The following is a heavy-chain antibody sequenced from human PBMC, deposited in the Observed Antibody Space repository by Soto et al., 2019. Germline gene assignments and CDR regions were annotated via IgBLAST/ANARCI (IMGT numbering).Heavy chain of an antibody. V-gene: IGHV4-31*03. CDR1: GGSISNGYYY. CDR2: IYHSGRT. Sequence: PSETLSLTCTVSGGSISNGYYYWSWVRQNPGKGLEWIGHIYHSGRTYYNPSLKSRVTISVDTSKNQFSLNLSSVTAADTVVYYCARWVEVSLDYFDSWGQGTPVTVSS. D-gene: IGHD2-15*01. CDR3: ARWVEVSLDYFDS. J-gene: IGHJ4*02.